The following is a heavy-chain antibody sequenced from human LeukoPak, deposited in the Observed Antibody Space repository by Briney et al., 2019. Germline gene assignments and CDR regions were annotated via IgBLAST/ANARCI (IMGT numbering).Heavy chain of an antibody. CDR2: INPNSGGT. J-gene: IGHJ6*03. CDR1: GYTFTGYY. CDR3: ARGYCSSTSCYALTYYDFWSGYYTNYYYMDV. V-gene: IGHV1-2*02. Sequence: ASVKVSCKASGYTFTGYYMHWVRQAPGQGLEWMGWINPNSGGTNSAQKFQGRVTMTRDMSTSTVYMELSSLRSEDTAVYYCARGYCSSTSCYALTYYDFWSGYYTNYYYMDVWGKGTTVTVSS. D-gene: IGHD3-3*01.